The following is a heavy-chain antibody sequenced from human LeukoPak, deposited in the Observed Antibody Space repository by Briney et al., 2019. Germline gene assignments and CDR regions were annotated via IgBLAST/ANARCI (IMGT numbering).Heavy chain of an antibody. CDR3: ARGISSGWFYDAFDI. Sequence: SQTLSLTCTVSGGSISSGSYYWSWIRQPAGKGLEWIGRFYTSGGTNYNPSLKSRVTILVDTSKNQFSLKLSSVTAADTAVYYCARGISSGWFYDAFDIWGQGTTVTVSS. J-gene: IGHJ3*02. V-gene: IGHV4-61*02. D-gene: IGHD6-19*01. CDR1: GGSISSGSYY. CDR2: FYTSGGT.